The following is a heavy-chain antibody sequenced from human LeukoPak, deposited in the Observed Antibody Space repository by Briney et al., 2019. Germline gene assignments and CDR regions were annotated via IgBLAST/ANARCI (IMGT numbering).Heavy chain of an antibody. V-gene: IGHV5-51*01. CDR3: ARSRYCGGDCYSRDFDY. Sequence: GESLKISCKGSGYRFISYWIGWVRQMPGKGLEWMGIIYPADSDTRYSPSFQGQVTISADKCINTAYLQWSSLKASDTAMYYCARSRYCGGDCYSRDFDYWGQGTLVTVAS. J-gene: IGHJ4*02. CDR2: IYPADSDT. D-gene: IGHD2-21*02. CDR1: GYRFISYW.